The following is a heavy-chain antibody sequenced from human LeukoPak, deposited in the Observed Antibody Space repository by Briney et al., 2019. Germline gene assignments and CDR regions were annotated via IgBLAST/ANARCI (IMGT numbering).Heavy chain of an antibody. CDR3: ARQHDVAVAGSRNWFDP. CDR1: GGSISSSSYY. V-gene: IGHV4-39*01. CDR2: IYYSGST. Sequence: SETLSLTCTVSGGSISSSSYYWGWIRQPPGKGLEWIGSIYYSGSTYYNPSLKSRVTISVDTSKNQFSLKLSSVTAADTAVYYCARQHDVAVAGSRNWFDPWGQGTLVTVSS. J-gene: IGHJ5*02. D-gene: IGHD6-19*01.